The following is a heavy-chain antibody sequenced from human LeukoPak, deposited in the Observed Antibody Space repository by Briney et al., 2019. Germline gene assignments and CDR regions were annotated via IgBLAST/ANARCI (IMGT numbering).Heavy chain of an antibody. V-gene: IGHV6-1*01. D-gene: IGHD6-13*01. CDR2: AYYRSKWYN. Sequence: SQTLSLTCAISGDSVSSNSAAWNWIRQSPSRGLEWLGRAYYRSKWYNDYAVSVKSRITINPFTSKRQFSLQLNSVTPEDTAVYYCARDRGRQQLEYYYSYGMDMWGQGTTVTVSS. CDR1: GDSVSSNSAA. CDR3: ARDRGRQQLEYYYSYGMDM. J-gene: IGHJ6*02.